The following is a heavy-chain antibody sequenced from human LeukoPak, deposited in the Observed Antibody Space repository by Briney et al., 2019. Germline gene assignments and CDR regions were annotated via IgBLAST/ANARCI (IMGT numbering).Heavy chain of an antibody. CDR3: AKDRRDSSGYYAPDEFDY. CDR2: ISGSGGST. CDR1: GFTFSSYG. V-gene: IGHV3-23*01. D-gene: IGHD3-22*01. J-gene: IGHJ4*02. Sequence: GGSLRLSCAASGFTFSSYGMSWVRQAPGKGLEWVPAISGSGGSTYYADSVKGRFTISRDNSKNTLYLQMNSLRAEDTAVYYCAKDRRDSSGYYAPDEFDYWGQGTLVTVSS.